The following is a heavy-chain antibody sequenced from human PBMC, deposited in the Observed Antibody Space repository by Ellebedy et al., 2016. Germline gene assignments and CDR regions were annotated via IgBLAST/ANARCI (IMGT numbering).Heavy chain of an antibody. CDR2: ISAYNGNT. CDR1: GYTFTSYG. Sequence: ASVKVSCXASGYTFTSYGISWVRQAPGQGLEWMGWISAYNGNTNYAQKLQGRVTMTTDTSTSTAYMELRSLRSDDTAVYYCARDSDQLLYEEGFDYWGQGTLVTVSS. CDR3: ARDSDQLLYEEGFDY. J-gene: IGHJ4*02. D-gene: IGHD2-2*02. V-gene: IGHV1-18*01.